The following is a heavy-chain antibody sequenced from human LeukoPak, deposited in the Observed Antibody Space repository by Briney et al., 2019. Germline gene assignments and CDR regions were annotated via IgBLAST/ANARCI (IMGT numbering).Heavy chain of an antibody. Sequence: PGGSLRLSCAASGFTFDDYGMSWVRQAPGKGLEWVSGIKWNGGSTGYADSVKGRFTISRDNAKNSLYLQMNSLRPEDTAVYYCVYGGSYYVAWGQGTLVTVSS. V-gene: IGHV3-20*04. J-gene: IGHJ5*02. D-gene: IGHD1-26*01. CDR2: IKWNGGST. CDR1: GFTFDDYG. CDR3: VYGGSYYVA.